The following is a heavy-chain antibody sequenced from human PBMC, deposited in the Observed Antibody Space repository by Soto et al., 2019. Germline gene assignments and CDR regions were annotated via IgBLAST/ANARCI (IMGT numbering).Heavy chain of an antibody. Sequence: QVQLVQSGAEVKKPGSSVKVSCKASGGTFSSYAISWVRQAPGQGLEWMGGIIPIFGTANYAQKFQGRVTITADESTSTAYMELSSLRSEDTAVYYCASVPAIAAAGKYYFAYWGKGTMVTVSS. CDR2: IIPIFGTA. V-gene: IGHV1-69*01. J-gene: IGHJ4*02. CDR3: ASVPAIAAAGKYYFAY. D-gene: IGHD6-13*01. CDR1: GGTFSSYA.